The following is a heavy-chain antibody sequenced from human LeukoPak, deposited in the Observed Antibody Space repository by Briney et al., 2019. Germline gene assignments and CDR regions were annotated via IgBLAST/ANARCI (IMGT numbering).Heavy chain of an antibody. Sequence: SETLSLTCTVSGGSTSSYYWSWIRQPPGKGLEWIGYLYYRGSTTYNPSLKSRVTISIDTSKNQFSLKLSSVTAADTAVYYCARAYPRYYGSGSLYWFDPWGQGTLVTVSS. CDR3: ARAYPRYYGSGSLYWFDP. CDR2: LYYRGST. V-gene: IGHV4-59*01. J-gene: IGHJ5*02. D-gene: IGHD3-10*01. CDR1: GGSTSSYY.